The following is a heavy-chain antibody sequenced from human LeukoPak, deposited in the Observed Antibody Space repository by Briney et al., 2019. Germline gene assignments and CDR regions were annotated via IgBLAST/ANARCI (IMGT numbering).Heavy chain of an antibody. CDR2: IYYSGST. V-gene: IGHV4-59*01. CDR1: GGSISSYY. J-gene: IGHJ4*02. CDR3: ASGMIPSAWGSFDY. Sequence: SETLSLTCTVSGGSISSYYWSWIRQPPGKGLEWTGYIYYSGSTNYNPSLKSRVTISVDTSKNQFSLKLSSVTAADTAVYYCASGMIPSAWGSFDYWGQGTLVTVSS. D-gene: IGHD3-22*01.